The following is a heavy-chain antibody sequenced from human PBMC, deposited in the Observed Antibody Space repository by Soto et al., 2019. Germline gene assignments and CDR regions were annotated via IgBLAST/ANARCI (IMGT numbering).Heavy chain of an antibody. CDR2: ISHDEDEK. J-gene: IGHJ4*02. D-gene: IGHD3-3*01. Sequence: QVQLVESGGGVVQPGKSLRVSCAVSGFSLTNYAIHWVRQAPGKGLEWVAVISHDEDEKYYVDSVKGRFSISRDNSKNTVYLQMNSLRPDDTAVYYCAKERFSEFDYWGLGTLVTVSS. CDR3: AKERFSEFDY. CDR1: GFSLTNYA. V-gene: IGHV3-30*18.